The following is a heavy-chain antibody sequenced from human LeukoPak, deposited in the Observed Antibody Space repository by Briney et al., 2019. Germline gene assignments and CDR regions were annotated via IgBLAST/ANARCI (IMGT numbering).Heavy chain of an antibody. J-gene: IGHJ1*01. V-gene: IGHV3-74*01. CDR1: GFTFSSYW. CDR3: AKVGSSGVVIAIIFQH. D-gene: IGHD2-21*01. Sequence: GGSLRLSCAASGFTFSSYWMHWVRQVPGKGLVWVSRINTDGSSTNYADSVKGRFTISRDNAKNTLYLQMNSLRAEDTAVYYCAKVGSSGVVIAIIFQHWGQGTLVTVSS. CDR2: INTDGSST.